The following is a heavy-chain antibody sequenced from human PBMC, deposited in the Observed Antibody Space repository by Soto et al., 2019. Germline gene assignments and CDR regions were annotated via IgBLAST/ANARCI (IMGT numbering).Heavy chain of an antibody. D-gene: IGHD4-17*01. CDR2: ISYDGSNK. CDR3: AREGAWVTTVRGMDV. V-gene: IGHV3-30-3*01. J-gene: IGHJ6*02. CDR1: GFTFSSYA. Sequence: QVQLVESGGGVVQPGRSLRLSCAASGFTFSSYAMHWVRQAPGKGLEWVAVISYDGSNKYYAYSVKGRFTISRDNSKNTLYLQMNSLRAEDTAVYYCAREGAWVTTVRGMDVWGQGTTVTVSS.